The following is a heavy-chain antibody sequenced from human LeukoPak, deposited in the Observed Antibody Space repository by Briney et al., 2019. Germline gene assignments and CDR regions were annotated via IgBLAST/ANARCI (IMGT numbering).Heavy chain of an antibody. Sequence: KTSETLSLTCAVYGGSFSGYYWSWIRRPPGKGLEWIGEINHSGSTNYNPSLKSRVTISVDTSKNQFSLKLSSVTAADTAVYYCATKGSYYSRATNWFDPWGQGTLSPSPQ. CDR3: ATKGSYYSRATNWFDP. V-gene: IGHV4-34*01. CDR2: INHSGST. J-gene: IGHJ5*02. CDR1: GGSFSGYY. D-gene: IGHD3-10*01.